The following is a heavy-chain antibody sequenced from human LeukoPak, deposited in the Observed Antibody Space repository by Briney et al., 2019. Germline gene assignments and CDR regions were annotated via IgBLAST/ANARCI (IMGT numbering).Heavy chain of an antibody. D-gene: IGHD3-22*01. Sequence: SGTLSLTCTVSGGSISSGGYYWSWIRQHPGKGLEWIGYIYYSGSTYYNPSLKSRVTISVDTSKNQFSLKLSSVTAADTAVYYCARVDTMIVVAPDYWGRGTLVTVSS. CDR2: IYYSGST. J-gene: IGHJ4*02. CDR1: GGSISSGGYY. V-gene: IGHV4-31*03. CDR3: ARVDTMIVVAPDY.